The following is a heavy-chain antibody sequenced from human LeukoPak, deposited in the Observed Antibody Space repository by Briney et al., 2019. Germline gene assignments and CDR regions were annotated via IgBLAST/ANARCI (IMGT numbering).Heavy chain of an antibody. J-gene: IGHJ3*02. V-gene: IGHV4-39*07. CDR1: GGSISSSSYY. Sequence: SETLSLTCTVSGGSISSSSYYWGWLRQPPGKGLEWIGSIYYSGSTYYNPSLKSRVTISVDTSKNQFSLKLSSVTAADTAVYYCARAPPRYDYVWGSYRDDAFDIWGQGTMVTVSS. CDR3: ARAPPRYDYVWGSYRDDAFDI. CDR2: IYYSGST. D-gene: IGHD3-16*02.